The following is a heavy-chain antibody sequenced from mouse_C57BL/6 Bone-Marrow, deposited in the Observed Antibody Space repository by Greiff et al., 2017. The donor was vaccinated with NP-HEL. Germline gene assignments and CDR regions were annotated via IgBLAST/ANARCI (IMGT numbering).Heavy chain of an antibody. J-gene: IGHJ2*01. Sequence: QVQLKESGAELARPGASVKLSCKASGYTFTSYGISWVKQRTGQGLEWIGEIYPRSGNTYYNEKFKGKATLTADKSSSTAYMELRSLTSEDSAVYFCASYYYGSSLLDYWGQGTTLTVSS. CDR1: GYTFTSYG. D-gene: IGHD1-1*01. V-gene: IGHV1-81*01. CDR3: ASYYYGSSLLDY. CDR2: IYPRSGNT.